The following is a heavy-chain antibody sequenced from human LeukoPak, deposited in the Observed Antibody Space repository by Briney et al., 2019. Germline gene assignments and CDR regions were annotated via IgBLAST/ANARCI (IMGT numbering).Heavy chain of an antibody. Sequence: NPSETLSLTCTVSGGSIRSYYWTWIRQPPGKGLEWIGYIYYTGSTNYNPSLKSRVTMSIDTSKNQFSLNLTSVTAADTAVYYCARVHGHNLGTLDYWGQGILVTVTS. D-gene: IGHD5-24*01. CDR2: IYYTGST. V-gene: IGHV4-59*12. CDR1: GGSIRSYY. CDR3: ARVHGHNLGTLDY. J-gene: IGHJ4*02.